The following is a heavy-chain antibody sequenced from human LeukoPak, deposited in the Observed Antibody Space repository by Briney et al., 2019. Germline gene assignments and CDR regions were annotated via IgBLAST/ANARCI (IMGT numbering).Heavy chain of an antibody. V-gene: IGHV5-51*01. Sequence: GESLKISCKGSGYSFTSYWIGWVRQMPGKGLEWMGITYPGDSDTKYSPSFQGQVTISADKSISTAYLQWSSLKAPDTAMYYCARPIYYNWNYHDAFDIWGQGTMVTVSS. CDR2: TYPGDSDT. D-gene: IGHD1-7*01. CDR3: ARPIYYNWNYHDAFDI. J-gene: IGHJ3*02. CDR1: GYSFTSYW.